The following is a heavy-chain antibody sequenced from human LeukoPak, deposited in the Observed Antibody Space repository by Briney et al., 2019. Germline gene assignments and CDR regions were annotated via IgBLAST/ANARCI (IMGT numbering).Heavy chain of an antibody. D-gene: IGHD2-8*02. CDR1: GFTFSNAW. CDR2: IRYDGSNK. V-gene: IGHV3-30*02. J-gene: IGHJ4*02. Sequence: GGSLRLSCAASGFTFSNAWMSWVRQAPGKGLEWVALIRYDGSNKYYADSVKGRFTISRDNSKNTLYLQMNSLRAEDTAVYYCAKGTGPFDYWGQGTLVTVSS. CDR3: AKGTGPFDY.